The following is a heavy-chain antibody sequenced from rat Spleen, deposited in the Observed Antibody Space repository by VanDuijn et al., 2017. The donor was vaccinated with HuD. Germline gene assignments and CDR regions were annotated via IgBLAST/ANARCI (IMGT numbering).Heavy chain of an antibody. CDR3: ARLDGFYHYVMDA. CDR2: ISTSGGKT. D-gene: IGHD1-12*03. Sequence: EVQLVESGGGLVQPGRSMKVSCAASGFSFSNYYMAWVRQAPTKGLEWVASISTSGGKTYYRESVKGRFTLSRDNAKSSLYLQMNSLKSEDTATYYCARLDGFYHYVMDAWGQGASVTVSS. CDR1: GFSFSNYY. J-gene: IGHJ4*01. V-gene: IGHV5-25*01.